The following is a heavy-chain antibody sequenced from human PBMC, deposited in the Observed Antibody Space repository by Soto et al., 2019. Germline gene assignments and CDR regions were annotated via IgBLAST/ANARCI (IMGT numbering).Heavy chain of an antibody. CDR1: GYTFTSYY. J-gene: IGHJ3*02. CDR2: INPSGGST. CDR3: ARDSGFIVGALAGFRSVDHDALDI. D-gene: IGHD1-26*01. Sequence: ASVKVSCKASGYTFTSYYMHWVRQAPGQGLEWMGIINPSGGSTSYAQKFQGRVTMTRDTSTSTVYMELSSLRSEDTAVYYCARDSGFIVGALAGFRSVDHDALDIWGQGTMVTVSS. V-gene: IGHV1-46*01.